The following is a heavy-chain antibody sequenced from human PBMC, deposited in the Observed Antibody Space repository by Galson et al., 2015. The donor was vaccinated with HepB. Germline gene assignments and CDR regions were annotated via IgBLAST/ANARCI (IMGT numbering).Heavy chain of an antibody. CDR3: ARGTTLVVVVPAAIPHMDV. V-gene: IGHV3-30-3*01. CDR2: ISYDGSNK. Sequence: SLRLSCAASGFTFSSYAMHWVRQAPGKGLEWVAVISYDGSNKYYADSVKGRFTISRDNSKNTLYLQMNSLRAEDTAVYYCARGTTLVVVVPAAIPHMDVWGKGTTVTVSS. CDR1: GFTFSSYA. J-gene: IGHJ6*03. D-gene: IGHD2-2*01.